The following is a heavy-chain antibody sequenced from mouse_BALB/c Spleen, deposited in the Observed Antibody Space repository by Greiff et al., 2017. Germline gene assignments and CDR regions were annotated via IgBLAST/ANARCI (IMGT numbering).Heavy chain of an antibody. V-gene: IGHV5-6-5*01. CDR3: ASPYYGSSYWYFDV. D-gene: IGHD1-1*01. CDR2: ISSGGST. CDR1: GFTFSSYA. J-gene: IGHJ1*01. Sequence: EVQGVESGGGLVKPGGSLKLSCAASGFTFSSYAMSWVRQTPEKRLEWVASISSGGSTYYPDSVKGRFTISRDNARNILYLQMSSLRSEDTAMYYCASPYYGSSYWYFDVWGAGTTVTVSS.